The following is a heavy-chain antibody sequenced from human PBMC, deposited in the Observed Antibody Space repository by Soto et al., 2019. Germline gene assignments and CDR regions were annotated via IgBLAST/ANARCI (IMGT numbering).Heavy chain of an antibody. D-gene: IGHD2-21*01. V-gene: IGHV2-5*02. Sequence: QITLKESGPTLVKPTQTLTLTCTFSGFSLSTHGVGVGWTRQPPGKALEWLALIYWDDDKRYNSFVESRLTISMDSSMDQVVLTMSNMDPVYPAFYYSVRTAVIPPRFDYWGQGILVTVSS. J-gene: IGHJ4*02. CDR3: VRTAVIPPRFDY. CDR2: IYWDDDK. CDR1: GFSLSTHGVG.